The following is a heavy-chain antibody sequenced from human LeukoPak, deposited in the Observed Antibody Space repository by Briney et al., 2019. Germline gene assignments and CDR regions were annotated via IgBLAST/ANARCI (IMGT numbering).Heavy chain of an antibody. J-gene: IGHJ4*02. CDR3: ARSGGGYTD. CDR2: IDPDSGGT. D-gene: IGHD5-24*01. Sequence: GASVKVSCKASGYTFTSNSINWVRQAPGQGLEWMGWIDPDSGGTHYTQKFQGRVTMTRDTSISTAYMELTRLRSDDTAVFYCARSGGGYTDWGQGTLVTVSS. V-gene: IGHV1-2*02. CDR1: GYTFTSNS.